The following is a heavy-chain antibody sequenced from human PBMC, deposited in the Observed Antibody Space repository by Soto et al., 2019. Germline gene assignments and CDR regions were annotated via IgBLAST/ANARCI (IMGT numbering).Heavy chain of an antibody. V-gene: IGHV4-4*07. CDR3: ARDFGDYCVFDF. J-gene: IGHJ4*02. CDR2: IHSSGST. CDR1: GGSISNYY. Sequence: PSETLSLTCAVSGGSISNYYWSWMRHPAGEGLEWIGRIHSSGSTYYNPSLKRRVTMSVDTSKNQLSLKLSSVTAADTAVYYCARDFGDYCVFDFSGQGTRVTVAS. D-gene: IGHD4-17*01.